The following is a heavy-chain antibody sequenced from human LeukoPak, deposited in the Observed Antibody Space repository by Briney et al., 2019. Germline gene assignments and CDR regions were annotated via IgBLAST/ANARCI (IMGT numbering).Heavy chain of an antibody. Sequence: PPGGSLRLSCAASGFTFSSYEMNWVRQAPGKGLEWVSYISSRDSIIYYADSVKGRFTISRDNAKNSLYLQMNSLRAEDTAVYYCPITADYYDSSGPPQGFDPWGQATLVSVSS. CDR3: PITADYYDSSGPPQGFDP. CDR1: GFTFSSYE. J-gene: IGHJ5*02. V-gene: IGHV3-48*03. D-gene: IGHD3-22*01. CDR2: ISSRDSII.